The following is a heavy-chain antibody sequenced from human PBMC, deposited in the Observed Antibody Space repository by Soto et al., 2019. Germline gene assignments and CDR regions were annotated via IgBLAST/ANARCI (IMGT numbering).Heavy chain of an antibody. CDR3: ARANSNVLRFLEWLSYFDY. CDR1: GGSISSGGYY. V-gene: IGHV4-31*03. D-gene: IGHD3-3*01. J-gene: IGHJ4*02. CDR2: IYYSGST. Sequence: TSETLSLTCTVSGGSISSGGYYWSWIRQHPGKGLEWIGYIYYSGSTYYNPSLKSRVTISVDTSKNQFSLKLSSVTAADTAVYYCARANSNVLRFLEWLSYFDYWGQGTLVTVSS.